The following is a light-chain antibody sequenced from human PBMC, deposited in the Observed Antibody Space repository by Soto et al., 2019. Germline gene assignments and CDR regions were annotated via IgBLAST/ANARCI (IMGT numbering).Light chain of an antibody. CDR3: AAWDDSLRGVV. J-gene: IGLJ2*01. V-gene: IGLV1-47*01. CDR1: SSNIGSNF. CDR2: RNN. Sequence: QSVLTQPPSASGTPGQRVTISCSGSSSNIGSNFIYWYQQLPGTAPKLLIDRNNQRPSGVPDRFSGSKSGTSASLAISGLRSEDEGDYHCAAWDDSLRGVVFGGGTKLTVL.